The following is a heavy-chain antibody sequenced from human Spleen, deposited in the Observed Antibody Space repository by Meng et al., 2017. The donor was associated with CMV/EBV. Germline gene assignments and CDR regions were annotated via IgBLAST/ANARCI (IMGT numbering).Heavy chain of an antibody. J-gene: IGHJ4*02. D-gene: IGHD6-19*01. CDR2: IYSGGST. Sequence: VQLVESGGGLVKPGGSLRLSCAASGFTFSDYYMSWIRQAPGKGLEWVSVIYSGGSTYYADSVKGRFTISRDNSKNTLYLQMNSLRAEDTAVYYCARDRSSGWYFDYWGQGTLVTVSS. CDR3: ARDRSSGWYFDY. V-gene: IGHV3-66*01. CDR1: GFTFSDYY.